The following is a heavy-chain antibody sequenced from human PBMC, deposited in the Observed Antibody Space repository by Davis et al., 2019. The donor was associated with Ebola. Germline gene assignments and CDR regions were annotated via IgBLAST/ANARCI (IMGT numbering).Heavy chain of an antibody. Sequence: SETLSLTCTVSGGSISSGDYYWGWIRQPPGKGLEWIGSIYYSGSTSYNPSLKSRVTISVDTSKNQFSLKLSSVTAADTAVYYCARVPYYYDSSGYYGLGAFDIWGQGTMVTVSS. J-gene: IGHJ3*02. D-gene: IGHD3-22*01. CDR1: GGSISSGDYY. CDR3: ARVPYYYDSSGYYGLGAFDI. V-gene: IGHV4-39*07. CDR2: IYYSGST.